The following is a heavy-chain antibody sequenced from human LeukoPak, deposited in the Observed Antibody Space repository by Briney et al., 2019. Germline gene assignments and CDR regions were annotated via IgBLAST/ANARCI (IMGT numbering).Heavy chain of an antibody. V-gene: IGHV3-49*04. CDR2: IRSKAYGGTT. Sequence: PGGSLRLSCTASGFTFGDYAMSWVRQAPGKGLEWVGFIRSKAYGGTTEYAASVKGRFTISRDDSKSIAYLQMNSLKTEDTAVYYCTRDGALWFGELSDYWGQGTLVTVSS. CDR3: TRDGALWFGELSDY. D-gene: IGHD3-10*01. J-gene: IGHJ4*02. CDR1: GFTFGDYA.